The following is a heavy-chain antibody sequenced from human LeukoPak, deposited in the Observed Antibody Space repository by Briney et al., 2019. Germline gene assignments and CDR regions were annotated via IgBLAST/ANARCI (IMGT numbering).Heavy chain of an antibody. V-gene: IGHV4-59*01. CDR1: GGSISSYY. Sequence: SETLSLTCTVSGGSISSYYWSWIRQPPGKGLEWIGYIYYSGSTNYNPSLKSRVTISVDTSKNQFSLKLSSVTAADTAVYYCARVPQGLSTYYYYYYMDVWGKGTTVTVSS. CDR3: ARVPQGLSTYYYYYYMDV. J-gene: IGHJ6*03. D-gene: IGHD3-16*02. CDR2: IYYSGST.